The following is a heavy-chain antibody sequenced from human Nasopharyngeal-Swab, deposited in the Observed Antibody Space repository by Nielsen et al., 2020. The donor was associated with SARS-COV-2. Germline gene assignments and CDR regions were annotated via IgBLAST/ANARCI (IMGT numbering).Heavy chain of an antibody. D-gene: IGHD3-10*01. J-gene: IGHJ6*02. CDR1: GFTFSSYA. V-gene: IGHV3-30-3*01. CDR2: ISYDGSNK. CDR3: AREAMVRGKPTIYYYYGMDV. Sequence: GESLKISCAASGFTFSSYAMHWVRRAPGKGLEWVAVISYDGSNKYYADSVKGRFTISRDNSKNTLYLQMNSLRAEDTAVYYCAREAMVRGKPTIYYYYGMDVWGQGTTVTVSS.